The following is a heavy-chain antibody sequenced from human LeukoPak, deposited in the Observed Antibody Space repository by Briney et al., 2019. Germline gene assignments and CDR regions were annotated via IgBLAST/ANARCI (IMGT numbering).Heavy chain of an antibody. J-gene: IGHJ6*02. CDR3: ARTLAAVAGMSRDYYYYGMDV. Sequence: GASVKVSCKASGYTFTSYDINWVRQATGQGLEWMGWMNPNSGNTGYAQKFQARVTMTRNTSISTAYMELSSLRSEDTAVYYCARTLAAVAGMSRDYYYYGMDVWGQGTTVTVSS. CDR1: GYTFTSYD. CDR2: MNPNSGNT. D-gene: IGHD6-19*01. V-gene: IGHV1-8*01.